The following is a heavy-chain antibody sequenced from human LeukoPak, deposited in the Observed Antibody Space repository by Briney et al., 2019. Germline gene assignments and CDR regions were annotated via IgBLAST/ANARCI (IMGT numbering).Heavy chain of an antibody. D-gene: IGHD3-10*01. J-gene: IGHJ5*02. CDR2: IYSSGT. CDR1: GGSISSYY. CDR3: ARDSGTTGEVKFDP. V-gene: IGHV4-4*07. Sequence: PSETLFLTCTVSGGSISSYYLSWIRQPAGKGLEWIGRIYSSGTNYNPSLKSRVTMSADASRNQVSLTLSSVTAADTAVYYCARDSGTTGEVKFDPWGQGTLVTVSS.